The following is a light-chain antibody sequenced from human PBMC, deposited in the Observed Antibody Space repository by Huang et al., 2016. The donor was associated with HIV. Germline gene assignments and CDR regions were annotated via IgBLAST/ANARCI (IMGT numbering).Light chain of an antibody. J-gene: IGKJ1*01. V-gene: IGKV1-13*02. CDR2: VAS. CDR1: QGISNS. CDR3: QQVSRYPRT. Sequence: AIQLTQSPSSLSASVGDRVTITCRASQGISNSLAWYQQKPGRAPKILIHVASILQNGVPSRFSGRGSGTDFPLTINNLQPEDFATYYCQQVSRYPRTFGQGTKVEIK.